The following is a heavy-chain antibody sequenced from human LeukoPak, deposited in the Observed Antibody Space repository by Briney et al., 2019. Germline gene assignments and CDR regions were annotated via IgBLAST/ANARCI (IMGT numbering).Heavy chain of an antibody. CDR1: GFTVSNNY. D-gene: IGHD3-10*01. V-gene: IGHV3-53*01. CDR2: IYSGGST. Sequence: PGGSLRLSCAASGFTVSNNYMNWVRQAPGKGLEWVSLIYSGGSTYYADSVKGRFTISRDNSKNTLYLQMNSLRAEDTAVYYCARDWRGAFDIWGQGTMVTVSS. J-gene: IGHJ3*02. CDR3: ARDWRGAFDI.